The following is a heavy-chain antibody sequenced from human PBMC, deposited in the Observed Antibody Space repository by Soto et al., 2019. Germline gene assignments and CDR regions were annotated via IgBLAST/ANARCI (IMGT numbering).Heavy chain of an antibody. CDR2: ISSSSSTI. J-gene: IGHJ4*02. CDR1: GFTFSSYS. V-gene: IGHV3-48*01. Sequence: EVQLVESGGGLVQPGGSLRLSCAASGFTFSSYSMNWVRQAPGKGLEWVSYISSSSSTIYYADSVKGRFTISRDNAKNSLYLQMNSLRAEDTAVYYCARPSSGSYYYWGQGTLVTVSS. D-gene: IGHD3-10*01. CDR3: ARPSSGSYYY.